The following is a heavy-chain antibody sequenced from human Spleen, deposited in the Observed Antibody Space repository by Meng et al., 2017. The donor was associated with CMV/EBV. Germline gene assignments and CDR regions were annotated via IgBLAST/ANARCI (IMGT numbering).Heavy chain of an antibody. J-gene: IGHJ4*02. CDR1: GYTFSSYA. D-gene: IGHD1-1*01. CDR3: AKLRNWNYVGY. V-gene: IGHV3-23*03. CDR2: IYSGGSST. Sequence: SCAPSGYTFSSYAMSWVRQAPGKGLEWVSVIYSGGSSTYYADSVKGRFTISRDNSKNTLYLQMNSLRAEDTAVYYCAKLRNWNYVGYWGQGTLVTVSS.